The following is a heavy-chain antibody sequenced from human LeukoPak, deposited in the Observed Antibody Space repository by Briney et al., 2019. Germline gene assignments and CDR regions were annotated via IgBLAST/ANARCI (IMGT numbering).Heavy chain of an antibody. CDR1: GGSYSGYY. J-gene: IGHJ4*02. CDR2: INHSGST. V-gene: IGHV4-34*01. Sequence: SETLSLTCAVYGGSYSGYYWSWIRQPPGKGLEWIGEINHSGSTNYNPSLKSRVTISVDTSKNQFSLKLSSVTAADTAVYYCARARYSGSYLDYWGQGTLVTVSS. D-gene: IGHD1-26*01. CDR3: ARARYSGSYLDY.